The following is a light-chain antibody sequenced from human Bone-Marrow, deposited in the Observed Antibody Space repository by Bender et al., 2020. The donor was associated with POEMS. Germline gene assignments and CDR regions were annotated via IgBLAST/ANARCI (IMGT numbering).Light chain of an antibody. Sequence: QSGLTQPRSVSGSPGQSVTISCTGTSSDVGAWNYVSWYQHHPGKAPKLMLYDVSDRPSGVSNRFSGSKSGNTASLTSSGLQAEDEADYYCCSYTGSGRVFGGGTKLTVL. CDR1: SSDVGAWNY. CDR3: CSYTGSGRV. V-gene: IGLV2-11*01. J-gene: IGLJ3*02. CDR2: DVS.